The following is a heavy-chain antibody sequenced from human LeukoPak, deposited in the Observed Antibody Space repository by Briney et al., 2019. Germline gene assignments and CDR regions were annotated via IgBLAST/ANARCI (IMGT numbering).Heavy chain of an antibody. Sequence: PSETLSLTCTVSGGSISSYYWSWIRQPPGKGLEWIGYIYYSGSTKYNPSLKSRVTISVDTSKNQFSLKLSSVTAADTAVYYCARLSLEVTAISYYYYYGMDVWGQGTTVTVSS. CDR1: GGSISSYY. CDR3: ARLSLEVTAISYYYYYGMDV. J-gene: IGHJ6*02. V-gene: IGHV4-59*08. CDR2: IYYSGST. D-gene: IGHD2-21*02.